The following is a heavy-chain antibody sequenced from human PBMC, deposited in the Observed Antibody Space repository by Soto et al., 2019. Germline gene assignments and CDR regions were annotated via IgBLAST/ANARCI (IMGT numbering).Heavy chain of an antibody. V-gene: IGHV3-23*01. CDR1: GFTFSSYA. CDR3: AKAVTIFRVIADAFDI. Sequence: EVQLLESGGGLVQPGGSLRLSCAASGFTFSSYAMSWVRQAPGKGLEWVSAISGSGGSTYYADSVKGRFTISSDNSKKPLYLQMNSLRAEDTAVYYCAKAVTIFRVIADAFDIWGQGTMVTVSS. D-gene: IGHD3-3*01. J-gene: IGHJ3*02. CDR2: ISGSGGST.